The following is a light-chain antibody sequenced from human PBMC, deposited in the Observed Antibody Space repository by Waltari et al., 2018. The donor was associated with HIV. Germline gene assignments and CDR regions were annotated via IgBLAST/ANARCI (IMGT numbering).Light chain of an antibody. CDR2: STN. V-gene: IGLV8-61*01. CDR1: SSSVSSTYY. CDR3: VLFLANGPV. J-gene: IGLJ3*02. Sequence: TCGLSSSSVSSTYYPSWYQQTPGQAPRTLISSTNIRSSGVPDRFSGSILGNKAALTITGAQADDESDFYCVLFLANGPVFGGGTKLTVL.